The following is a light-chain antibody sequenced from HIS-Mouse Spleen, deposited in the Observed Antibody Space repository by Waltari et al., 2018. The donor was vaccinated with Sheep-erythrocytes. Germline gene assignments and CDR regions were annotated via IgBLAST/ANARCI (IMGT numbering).Light chain of an antibody. V-gene: IGLV3-1*01. Sequence: SYELTQPPSVSVSPGQTASITCSGAKLGDKYACWYQQKPGQSPVLVIYQDSKRPSGIPERFSGSNSGNTATLTISRVEAGDEADYYCQVWKVFGGGTKLTVL. CDR3: QVWKV. CDR2: QDS. J-gene: IGLJ2*01. CDR1: KLGDKY.